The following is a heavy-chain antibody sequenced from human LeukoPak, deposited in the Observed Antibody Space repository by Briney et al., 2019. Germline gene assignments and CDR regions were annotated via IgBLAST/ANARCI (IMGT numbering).Heavy chain of an antibody. CDR3: TTDRPSRIVVAGIIDY. V-gene: IGHV3-15*01. D-gene: IGHD6-19*01. Sequence: GGSLRLSCAASGFTFSNAWMSWVRQAPGKGLEWLGRIKTKTDGGTTDYAAPVKGRFTISRDDSKNTLYLQMNSLKNEDTAVYYCTTDRPSRIVVAGIIDYWGQGTLVTVSS. J-gene: IGHJ4*02. CDR1: GFTFSNAW. CDR2: IKTKTDGGTT.